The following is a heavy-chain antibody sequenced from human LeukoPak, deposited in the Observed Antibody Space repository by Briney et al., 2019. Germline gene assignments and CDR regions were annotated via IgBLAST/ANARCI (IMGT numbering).Heavy chain of an antibody. D-gene: IGHD3-22*01. CDR2: INPNSGGT. J-gene: IGHJ4*02. CDR3: ARGGRITMIVVVIGSDY. CDR1: GYTFTGYY. V-gene: IGHV1-2*06. Sequence: KPGASVKVSCKASGYTFTGYYMHWVRQAPGQGLEWMGRINPNSGGTNYAQKFQGRVTMTRDTSISTAYMELSRLRSDGTAVYYCARGGRITMIVVVIGSDYWGQGTLVTVSS.